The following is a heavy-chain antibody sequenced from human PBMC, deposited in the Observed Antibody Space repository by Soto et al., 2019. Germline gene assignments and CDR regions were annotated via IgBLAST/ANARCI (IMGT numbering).Heavy chain of an antibody. D-gene: IGHD1-26*01. V-gene: IGHV1-46*01. CDR1: GYTFFKYF. CDR3: ARSLIGDTIDL. Sequence: ASGKVSCKASGYTFFKYFIHWVRQAPGQGLEWIGIINPSRGSATYGPIFQGRVSLTTDMPTSTVYMELSSLRSEDTAIYYCARSLIGDTIDLWGQGTSFTVSS. CDR2: INPSRGSA. J-gene: IGHJ6*02.